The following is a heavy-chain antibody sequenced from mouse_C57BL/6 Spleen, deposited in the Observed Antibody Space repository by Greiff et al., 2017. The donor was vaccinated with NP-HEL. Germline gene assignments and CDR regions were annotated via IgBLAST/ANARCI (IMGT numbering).Heavy chain of an antibody. Sequence: VQPQQSGPELVKPGASVKISCKASGYSFTDYNMNWVKQSNGKSLEWIGVINPNYGTTSYNQKFKGKATLTVDQSSSTAYMQLNSLTSEDSAVYYCASENLITTVVARYAMDYWGQGTSVTVSS. CDR1: GYSFTDYN. CDR3: ASENLITTVVARYAMDY. CDR2: INPNYGTT. D-gene: IGHD1-1*01. V-gene: IGHV1-39*01. J-gene: IGHJ4*01.